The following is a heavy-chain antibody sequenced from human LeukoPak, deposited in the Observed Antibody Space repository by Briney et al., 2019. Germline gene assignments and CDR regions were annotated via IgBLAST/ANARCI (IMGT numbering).Heavy chain of an antibody. J-gene: IGHJ1*01. D-gene: IGHD6-13*01. CDR1: GGSFSGYY. CDR2: XNNSEST. Sequence: SETLSLTCAVYGGSFSGYYWSWIRQPPGKGXXXXXXXNNSESTNYNPSRKSRVTISVDTSKTQFSLKLSSVTAADTAVYYCASRYPDIAAAGTRYFQHWGQGTLVTVSS. CDR3: ASRYPDIAAAGTRYFQH. V-gene: IGHV4-34*01.